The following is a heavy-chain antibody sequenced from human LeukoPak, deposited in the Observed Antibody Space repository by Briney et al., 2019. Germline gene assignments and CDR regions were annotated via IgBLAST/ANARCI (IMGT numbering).Heavy chain of an antibody. J-gene: IGHJ4*02. CDR1: GGSISNYP. V-gene: IGHV4-59*01. CDR2: IYYSGST. Sequence: PSETLSLTCTVSGGSISNYPRSWIRQPPGKGLEWIGYIYYSGSTNYNPSLKSRVTILVDTSMNQFSLKVSSVTAADTAVYYCARGQYSGSCFDNWGQGSLVTVSS. D-gene: IGHD1-26*01. CDR3: ARGQYSGSCFDN.